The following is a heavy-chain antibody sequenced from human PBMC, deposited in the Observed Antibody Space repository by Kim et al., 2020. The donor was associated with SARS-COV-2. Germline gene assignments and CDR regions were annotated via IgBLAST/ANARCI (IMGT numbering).Heavy chain of an antibody. CDR2: ISDSGGST. Sequence: GGSLRLSCAASGFTFSSYAMSWVRQAPGKGLEWVSVISDSGGSTYYADSVKGRFTISRDNSKNTLYLQMNSLRAEDTAIYHCAKDYSGGYYYFDYWGQGTLVTVSS. J-gene: IGHJ4*02. D-gene: IGHD3-22*01. CDR3: AKDYSGGYYYFDY. CDR1: GFTFSSYA. V-gene: IGHV3-23*01.